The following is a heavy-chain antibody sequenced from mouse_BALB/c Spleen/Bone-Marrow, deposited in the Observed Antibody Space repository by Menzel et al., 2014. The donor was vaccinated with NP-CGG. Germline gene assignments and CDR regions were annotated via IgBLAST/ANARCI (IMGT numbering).Heavy chain of an antibody. CDR2: INPSTGYT. V-gene: IGHV1-7*01. Sequence: QVHVKQSGAELAKPGASVKMSCKASGYTFTSYWMHWVKQRPGQGLEWIGYINPSTGYTEYNQKFKDKATLTADKSSSTPHMQQRRRAHEDTPVYNSVRGRGSGSAWCSYWGQGTLVPVS. J-gene: IGHJ3*01. CDR3: VRGRGSGSAWCSY. CDR1: GYTFTSYW. D-gene: IGHD3-1*01.